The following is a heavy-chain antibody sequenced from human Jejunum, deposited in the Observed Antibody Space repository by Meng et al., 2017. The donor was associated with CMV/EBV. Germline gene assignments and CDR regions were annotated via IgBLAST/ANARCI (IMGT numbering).Heavy chain of an antibody. CDR1: GFNFND. V-gene: IGHV3-23*01. D-gene: IGHD3-22*01. J-gene: IGHJ4*02. Sequence: EVQLLGCGGGLVQPGGSLQLSCAASGFNFNDISWVRQAPGKGLEWGSAISDTGRSTYYADSVKGRFTISRDNSKNTLFLQVSSLRAEDTAIYYCAKDDRGVQSNWGQGTLVTVSS. CDR2: ISDTGRST. CDR3: AKDDRGVQSN.